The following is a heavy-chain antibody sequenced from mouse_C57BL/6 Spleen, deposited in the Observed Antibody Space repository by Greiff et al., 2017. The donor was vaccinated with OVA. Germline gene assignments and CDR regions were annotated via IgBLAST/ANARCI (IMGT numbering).Heavy chain of an antibody. CDR2: IDPSDSET. D-gene: IGHD1-1*01. V-gene: IGHV1-52*01. CDR1: GYTFTSYW. J-gene: IGHJ4*01. Sequence: QVQLQQPGAELVRPGSSVKLSCKASGYTFTSYWMHWVKQRPIQGLEWIGNIDPSDSETHYNQKFKDKATLTVDKSSSTAYMQLSSLTSEDSAFYYGARRGGSSAYYAMDYWGQGTSVTVSS. CDR3: ARRGGSSAYYAMDY.